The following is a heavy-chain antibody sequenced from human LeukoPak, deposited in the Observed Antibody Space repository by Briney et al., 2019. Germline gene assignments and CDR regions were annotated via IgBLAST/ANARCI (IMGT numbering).Heavy chain of an antibody. D-gene: IGHD3-3*01. CDR3: ARHGTYYDFWSGLTLIDY. V-gene: IGHV4-39*01. CDR2: XYDSGST. Sequence: IXQPPGXXXXXXXXXYDSGSTYYNPSLKSRVTISVDTSKNQFSLKLNSVTAADTAVYYCARHGTYYDFWSGLTLIDYWGQGTLVTVSS. J-gene: IGHJ4*02.